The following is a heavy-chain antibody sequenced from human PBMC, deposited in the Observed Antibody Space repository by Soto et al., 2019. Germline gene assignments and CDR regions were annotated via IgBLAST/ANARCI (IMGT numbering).Heavy chain of an antibody. CDR1: GYSFTSYW. D-gene: IGHD6-13*01. CDR3: ARQGSIASAAPGYYYGMYV. V-gene: IGHV5-51*01. J-gene: IGHJ6*02. Sequence: GESLKISCKGSGYSFTSYWIGWVRQMPGKGLEWMGIIYPGDSDTRYSPSFQGQVTISADKSISTAYLQWSSLKASDTAMYYCARQGSIASAAPGYYYGMYVWGQGTTVTVSS. CDR2: IYPGDSDT.